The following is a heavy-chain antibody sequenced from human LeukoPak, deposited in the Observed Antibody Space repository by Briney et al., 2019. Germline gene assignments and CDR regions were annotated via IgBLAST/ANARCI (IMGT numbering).Heavy chain of an antibody. CDR3: ARLNLTGYYVFDK. D-gene: IGHD3-9*01. CDR2: ISSSSSYI. V-gene: IGHV3-21*01. J-gene: IGHJ4*02. Sequence: PGGSLRLSCAASGFTFSSYSMNWVRQAPGKGLEWVSSISSSSSYISYADSVKGRLTISRDYAKNSLYLQMNSLRAEDTGVYYCARLNLTGYYVFDKWGQGTLVTVSS. CDR1: GFTFSSYS.